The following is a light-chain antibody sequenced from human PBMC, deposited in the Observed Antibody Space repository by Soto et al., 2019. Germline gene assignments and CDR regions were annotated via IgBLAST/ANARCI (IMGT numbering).Light chain of an antibody. V-gene: IGKV1-39*01. CDR3: QQSYSTPPWT. Sequence: DIQMTPSPSSLSASVGDRVTITCRASQSISSYLNWYQQKPGKAPKLLIYAASSLQSGVPSRFSGSGSGTDFTLTISSLQTEDFATYYCQQSYSTPPWTFGQGTKVEIK. CDR2: AAS. J-gene: IGKJ1*01. CDR1: QSISSY.